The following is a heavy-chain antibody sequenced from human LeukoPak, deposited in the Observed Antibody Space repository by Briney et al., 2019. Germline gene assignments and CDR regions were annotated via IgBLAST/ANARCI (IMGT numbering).Heavy chain of an antibody. CDR3: ARSETTEDYYYYYGMDV. CDR2: INSDGSST. Sequence: GRSLRLSCAASGFTFDDYAMHWVRQAPGKGLVWVSRINSDGSSTSYADSVKGRFTISRDNAKNTLYLQMNSLRAEDTAVYYCARSETTEDYYYYYGMDVWGQGTTVTVSS. CDR1: GFTFDDYA. D-gene: IGHD4-17*01. J-gene: IGHJ6*02. V-gene: IGHV3-74*01.